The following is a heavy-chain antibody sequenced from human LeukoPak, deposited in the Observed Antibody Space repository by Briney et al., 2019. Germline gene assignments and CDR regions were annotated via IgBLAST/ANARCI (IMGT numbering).Heavy chain of an antibody. J-gene: IGHJ4*02. Sequence: ASVKVSCKASGYTLSSYDIDWVRQATGQGLEWMGWMNPNSGNRGYAQKFQGRVTITRNTSISTVYMELSSLRSEDTAVYYCARGRYCSGGSCSTPHKFDYWGQGTMVTVSS. CDR3: ARGRYCSGGSCSTPHKFDY. D-gene: IGHD2-15*01. CDR2: MNPNSGNR. V-gene: IGHV1-8*03. CDR1: GYTLSSYD.